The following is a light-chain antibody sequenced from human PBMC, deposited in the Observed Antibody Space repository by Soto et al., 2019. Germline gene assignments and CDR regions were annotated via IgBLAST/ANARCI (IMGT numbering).Light chain of an antibody. CDR3: QQYGSSLPWT. J-gene: IGKJ1*01. CDR2: GAS. CDR1: QSVSSSY. V-gene: IGKV3-20*01. Sequence: EIVLTQSPGTLSLSPGERATLSCRASQSVSSSYLAWYQQKPGQAPRLLIYGASSRATGIPDRFSGSGSGTDFTLTISRLEPEDFAVYYCQQYGSSLPWTFGQGTNLDIK.